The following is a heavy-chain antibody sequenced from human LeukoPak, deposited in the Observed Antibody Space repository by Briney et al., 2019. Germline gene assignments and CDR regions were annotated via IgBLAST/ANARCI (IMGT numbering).Heavy chain of an antibody. Sequence: GGSLRLSCAASGFTFSSYWMSWVRQAPGKGLEWVSTISNSGGSTYYADSVKGRFTISRDDSENTLYLQMNSLRAEDTAVYYCAKATGYLLWGQGTLVTVSS. CDR1: GFTFSSYW. J-gene: IGHJ1*01. V-gene: IGHV3-23*01. CDR2: ISNSGGST. CDR3: AKATGYLL. D-gene: IGHD1-14*01.